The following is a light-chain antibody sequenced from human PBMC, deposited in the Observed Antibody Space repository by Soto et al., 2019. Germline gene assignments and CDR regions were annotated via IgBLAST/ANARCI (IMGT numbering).Light chain of an antibody. CDR2: DVS. V-gene: IGLV2-14*01. Sequence: QSALTQPASVSGSPGQSITISCTGTSSDVGGYNYVSWYQQHPGKAPKLMIYDVSNRPSGVSNRFSGSKSGNTASLTISGLQAEDEGYYYCSSYTSSSTVVFGGGTQVTVL. CDR1: SSDVGGYNY. CDR3: SSYTSSSTVV. J-gene: IGLJ2*01.